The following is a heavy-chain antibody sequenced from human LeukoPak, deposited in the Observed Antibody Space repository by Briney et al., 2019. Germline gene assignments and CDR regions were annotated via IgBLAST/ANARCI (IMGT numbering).Heavy chain of an antibody. Sequence: GGSLRLSCAASGFTFSSYWMHWVRQAPGKGQVWVSRIKSDGSSTSYADSVKGRFTISGDNAKNTVYLQMNSLRAEDTAVYYCATSRTFDYWGQGTLVTVSS. CDR2: IKSDGSST. CDR3: ATSRTFDY. J-gene: IGHJ4*02. CDR1: GFTFSSYW. V-gene: IGHV3-74*01.